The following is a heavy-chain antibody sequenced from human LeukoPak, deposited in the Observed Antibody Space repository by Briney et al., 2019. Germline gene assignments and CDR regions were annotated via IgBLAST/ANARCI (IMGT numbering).Heavy chain of an antibody. CDR1: EFTFSSYS. Sequence: GGSLRLSCAASEFTFSSYSMNWVRQAPGKGLQWVSYITGSGSGIHYADSVKGRFTISRDNAKNTLYLQMNSLRDEDTAVYYCARGIRDGSGWFAGDWFDPWGQGTLVTVSS. J-gene: IGHJ5*02. V-gene: IGHV3-48*02. D-gene: IGHD6-19*01. CDR2: ITGSGSGI. CDR3: ARGIRDGSGWFAGDWFDP.